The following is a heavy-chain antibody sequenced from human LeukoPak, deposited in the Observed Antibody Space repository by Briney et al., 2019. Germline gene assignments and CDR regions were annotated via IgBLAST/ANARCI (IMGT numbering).Heavy chain of an antibody. CDR3: AKDNGPRIVGATHAFDI. D-gene: IGHD1-26*01. J-gene: IGHJ3*02. V-gene: IGHV3-9*03. CDR1: GFIFSTYG. Sequence: PGGSLRLSCAASGFIFSTYGMHWVRQAPGKGLEWVSGISWNSGSIGYADSVKGRFTISRDNAKNSLYLQMNSLRAEDMALYYCAKDNGPRIVGATHAFDIWGQGTMVTVSS. CDR2: ISWNSGSI.